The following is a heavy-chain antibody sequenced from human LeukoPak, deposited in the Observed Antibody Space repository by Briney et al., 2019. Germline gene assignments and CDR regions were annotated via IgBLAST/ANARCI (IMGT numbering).Heavy chain of an antibody. J-gene: IGHJ5*02. D-gene: IGHD3-9*01. CDR3: ARGGGRNLTGPLNWFDP. Sequence: PGGSLSLSCAASGFLFITHGMTWVRQAPGKGLEWVAIILFDGSAKYYGDSVKGRFTISRDNSKNTLYLEMNSVRAEDTAVYCCARGGGRNLTGPLNWFDPWGQGTLVTVSS. CDR1: GFLFITHG. V-gene: IGHV3-33*01. CDR2: ILFDGSAK.